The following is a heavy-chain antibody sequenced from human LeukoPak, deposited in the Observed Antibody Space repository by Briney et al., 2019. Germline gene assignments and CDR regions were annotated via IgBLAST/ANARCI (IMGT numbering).Heavy chain of an antibody. J-gene: IGHJ4*02. Sequence: TPSETLSLTCTVSGGSISSGDFHWSWLRQPPGKCLEWIGSIYDSGSIYYNPSLKSRVTISEDTSKNQFSLKLSSVTAADTAVYYCARRYCSTISCLPYDYWGQGTLVTVPS. D-gene: IGHD2-2*01. CDR2: IYDSGSI. CDR3: ARRYCSTISCLPYDY. V-gene: IGHV4-30-4*01. CDR1: GGSISSGDFH.